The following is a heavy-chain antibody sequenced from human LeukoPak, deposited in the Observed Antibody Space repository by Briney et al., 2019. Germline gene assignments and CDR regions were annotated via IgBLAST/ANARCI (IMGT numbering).Heavy chain of an antibody. V-gene: IGHV3-23*01. CDR3: AMLNGGYDYVWGSYRPDYFDY. D-gene: IGHD3-16*02. CDR2: ISGSGGST. Sequence: PGGSLRLSCAASGFTFSSYAMSWVRQAPGKGLEWVSAISGSGGSTYYADSVKGRFTISRDNSKNTLYLQMNSLRAGDTAVYYCAMLNGGYDYVWGSYRPDYFDYWGQGTLVTVSS. J-gene: IGHJ4*02. CDR1: GFTFSSYA.